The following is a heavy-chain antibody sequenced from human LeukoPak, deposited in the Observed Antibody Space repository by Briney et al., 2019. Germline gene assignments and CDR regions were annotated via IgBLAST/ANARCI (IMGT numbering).Heavy chain of an antibody. Sequence: SSETLSLTCTVSGGSISSSSYYWGWIRQPPGKGLEWIGSIYYSGSTYYNPSLKSRVTISVDTSKNQFSLKLSSVPAADTAVYYCARLESQPYFDYWGQGTLVTVSS. CDR1: GGSISSSSYY. V-gene: IGHV4-39*01. J-gene: IGHJ4*02. CDR2: IYYSGST. CDR3: ARLESQPYFDY.